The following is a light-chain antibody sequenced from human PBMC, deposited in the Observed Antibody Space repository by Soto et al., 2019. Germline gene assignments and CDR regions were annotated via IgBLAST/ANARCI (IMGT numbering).Light chain of an antibody. J-gene: IGKJ3*01. V-gene: IGKV1-27*01. Sequence: DIQMTQSPSSLAASVGDRVTITCRASQAISNYLAWYHQKPGEVPKVLIYGASTLQSGVPSRFSGSGSGTDFTLPISGLQPDDVATYYCQKYNTAPFTFGPGTKVEIK. CDR2: GAS. CDR3: QKYNTAPFT. CDR1: QAISNY.